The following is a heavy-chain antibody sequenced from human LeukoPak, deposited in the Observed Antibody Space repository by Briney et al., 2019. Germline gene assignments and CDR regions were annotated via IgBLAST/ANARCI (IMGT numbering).Heavy chain of an antibody. CDR1: GFTFSSYG. V-gene: IGHV3-30*02. Sequence: GGSLRLSCAASGFTFSSYGMHWVRQAPGKGLEWVAFIRYDGSNKYYADSVKGRFTISRDNSKNTVYLQMDSLTADDTAVYCAKGAASVLVRSFDWLSRWGQGTLVTASS. D-gene: IGHD3-9*01. CDR3: KGAASVLVRSFDWLSR. J-gene: IGHJ4*02. CDR2: IRYDGSNK.